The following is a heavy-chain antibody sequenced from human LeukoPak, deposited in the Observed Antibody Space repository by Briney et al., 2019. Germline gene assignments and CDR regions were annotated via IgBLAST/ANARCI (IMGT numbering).Heavy chain of an antibody. CDR2: IRSKANSYAT. V-gene: IGHV3-73*01. D-gene: IGHD2-21*01. CDR1: GFTFSGSA. J-gene: IGHJ6*03. Sequence: GGSLRLSCAASGFTFSGSAMHWVRQASGKGLEWVGRIRSKANSYATAYAASVKGRFTISRDDSKNTAYLQVNSLKTEDTAVYYCTRHVDSSFNYMDVWGKGTTVTVSS. CDR3: TRHVDSSFNYMDV.